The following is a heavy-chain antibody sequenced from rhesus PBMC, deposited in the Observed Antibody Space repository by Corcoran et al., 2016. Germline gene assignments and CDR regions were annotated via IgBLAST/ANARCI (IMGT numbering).Heavy chain of an antibody. CDR1: GFTFSSSA. D-gene: IGHD6-13*01. CDR3: AKSPAQRYSSFDY. CDR2: INSGGGST. J-gene: IGHJ4*01. Sequence: EVQLVETGGGLVQPGGSLRLSCAASGFTFSSSALQWVRQAPGQGLEWISAINSGGGSTYYADSVKGRFTISRDNSKNTLSLQMNSLRAEDTAVYYCAKSPAQRYSSFDYWGQGVLVTVSS. V-gene: IGHV3-103*01.